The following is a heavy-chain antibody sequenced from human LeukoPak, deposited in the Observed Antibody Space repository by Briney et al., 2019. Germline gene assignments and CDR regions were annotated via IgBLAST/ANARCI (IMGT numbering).Heavy chain of an antibody. CDR2: IYYSGST. CDR3: AIGGSCGYSLLYYFDC. V-gene: IGHV4-39*01. D-gene: IGHD3-22*01. CDR1: GGSISSSSYY. J-gene: IGHJ4*02. Sequence: SETLSLTCTVSGGSISSSSYYWGWIRQPPGKGLEWIGSIYYSGSTYYNPSLKSRVTISVDTSKNQFSLKLSSVTAADTAVYYCAIGGSCGYSLLYYFDCWGQGTLVTVSS.